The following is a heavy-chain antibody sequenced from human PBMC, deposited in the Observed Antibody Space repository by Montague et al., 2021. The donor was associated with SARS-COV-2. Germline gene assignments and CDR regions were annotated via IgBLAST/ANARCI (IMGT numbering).Heavy chain of an antibody. V-gene: IGHV4-34*01. CDR1: GGSFSGYY. J-gene: IGHJ6*02. Sequence: SETLSLTCAVYGGSFSGYYWSWIRQPPGKGLEWIGEINHSGSTYYNPSLTSRVTISVDTSKNQFSLKLSSVTAADTAVYYCARVRYYGSATSLGMDVWGQGTPVTVSS. CDR2: INHSGST. CDR3: ARVRYYGSATSLGMDV. D-gene: IGHD3-10*01.